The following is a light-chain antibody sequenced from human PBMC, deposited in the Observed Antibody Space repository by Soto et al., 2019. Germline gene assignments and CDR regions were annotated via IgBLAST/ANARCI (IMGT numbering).Light chain of an antibody. CDR1: QGISNY. Sequence: DIQMTQSPSSLSASVGDRGTITCRASQGISNYLAWYQQKPGKVPKLLIYAASTLQSGVPSRFSGSGSGTDFTLTIRSLQPEDVATYYCQKYNSAPPLTFGGGTKVEIK. V-gene: IGKV1-27*01. CDR2: AAS. CDR3: QKYNSAPPLT. J-gene: IGKJ4*01.